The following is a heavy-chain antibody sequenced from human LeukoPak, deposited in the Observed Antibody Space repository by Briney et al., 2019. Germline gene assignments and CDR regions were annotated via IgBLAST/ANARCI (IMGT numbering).Heavy chain of an antibody. D-gene: IGHD3-10*01. J-gene: IGHJ4*02. CDR1: GYTFTGYY. CDR2: INPNSGGT. V-gene: IGHV1-2*02. Sequence: ASVKVSCKASGYTFTGYYMHWVRQAPGQGLEWMGWINPNSGGTNYAQKFQGRVTMTRDTSISTAYMELSRLRSDDTAVYYCARPLGLYGSGSYTCFDYWGQGTLVTASS. CDR3: ARPLGLYGSGSYTCFDY.